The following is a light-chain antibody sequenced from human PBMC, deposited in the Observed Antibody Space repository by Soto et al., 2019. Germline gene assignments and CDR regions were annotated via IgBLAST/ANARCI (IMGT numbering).Light chain of an antibody. CDR1: QSVRSY. CDR2: DTS. Sequence: EIVLTQSPATMSLSPGERATLSCRASQSVRSYLAWYQQKPGQAPRLLIYDTSNRATGIPARFSGSGSGTDFTLTISSLEPEDFAVYYCQHRYNWPLTFGGGTKVDIK. V-gene: IGKV3-11*01. J-gene: IGKJ4*01. CDR3: QHRYNWPLT.